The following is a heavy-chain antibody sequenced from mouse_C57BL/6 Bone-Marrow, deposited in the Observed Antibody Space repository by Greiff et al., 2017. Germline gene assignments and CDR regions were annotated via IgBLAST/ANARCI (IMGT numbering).Heavy chain of an antibody. Sequence: QVHVKQSGAELVRPGTSVKLSCKASGYTFTSYWMHWVKQRPGQGLEWIGVIDPSDSYTNYNQKFKGEATLPVDTSSSTAYLQLSSLTSEDSAVYYCGLDSSGPWFAYWGQGTLVTVSA. CDR2: IDPSDSYT. V-gene: IGHV1-59*01. CDR1: GYTFTSYW. J-gene: IGHJ3*01. D-gene: IGHD3-2*02. CDR3: GLDSSGPWFAY.